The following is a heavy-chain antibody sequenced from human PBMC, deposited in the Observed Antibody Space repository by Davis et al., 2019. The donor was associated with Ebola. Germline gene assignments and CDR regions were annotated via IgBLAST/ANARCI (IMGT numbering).Heavy chain of an antibody. CDR1: GGSISGYY. Sequence: MPSETLSLTCTVSGGSISGYYWSWIRQPPGKGLEWIGFVYDSGSTNYNPSLKSRVTISVDTSKNQFSLKLSSVTAADTAVYYCARLRGSSWYEDSFDYWGQGTLVTVSS. CDR2: VYDSGST. J-gene: IGHJ4*02. CDR3: ARLRGSSWYEDSFDY. D-gene: IGHD6-13*01. V-gene: IGHV4-59*12.